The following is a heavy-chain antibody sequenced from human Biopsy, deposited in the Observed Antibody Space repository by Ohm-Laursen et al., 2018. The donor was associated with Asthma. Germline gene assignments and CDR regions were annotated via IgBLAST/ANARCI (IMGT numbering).Heavy chain of an antibody. J-gene: IGHJ6*02. CDR1: GYTFNSAG. Sequence: ASVKVSCNASGYTFNSAGITWVRQAPGQGLEWMGWISVYNGNTKVAQKLQDRVTMITDTSTSTAYMELRSLRSDDTAVYFCARAVDYSHYYGINVWGQGTTVTVS. V-gene: IGHV1-18*01. D-gene: IGHD3-10*01. CDR3: ARAVDYSHYYGINV. CDR2: ISVYNGNT.